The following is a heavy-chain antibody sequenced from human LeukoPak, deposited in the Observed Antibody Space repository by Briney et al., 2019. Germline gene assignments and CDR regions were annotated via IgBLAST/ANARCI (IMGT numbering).Heavy chain of an antibody. J-gene: IGHJ4*02. CDR2: ISFDGSNK. CDR3: AKERAVAGAFDY. D-gene: IGHD6-19*01. CDR1: GFTFSSYD. Sequence: GGSLRLSCAASGFTFSSYDMHWVRQAPGKGLEWVAVISFDGSNKKYADSVKGRFTISRDNSKNTLYLQMNSLRADGTAVYYCAKERAVAGAFDYWGQGTLVTVSS. V-gene: IGHV3-30*18.